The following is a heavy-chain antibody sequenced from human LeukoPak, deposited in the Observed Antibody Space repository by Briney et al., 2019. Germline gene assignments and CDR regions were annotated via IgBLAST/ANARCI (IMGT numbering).Heavy chain of an antibody. D-gene: IGHD2-15*01. CDR2: IYHSGST. V-gene: IGHV4-4*02. CDR3: ARGYCSGGSCYAFDY. Sequence: SETLSLTCAVSGGSISSSNWWSWVRQPPGKGLEWIGEIYHSGSTNYNPSLKSRLTISVDKSKNQFSLKLGSVTAADTAVYYCARGYCSGGSCYAFDYWGQGTLVTVSS. J-gene: IGHJ4*02. CDR1: GGSISSSNW.